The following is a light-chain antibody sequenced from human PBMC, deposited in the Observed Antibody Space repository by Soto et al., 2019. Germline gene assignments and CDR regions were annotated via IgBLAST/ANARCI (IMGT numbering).Light chain of an antibody. Sequence: IQVTQFPSSLSASVGDRVTITCRASQNINNCLAWYQFKPGKAPRLLIYKASTLETGVPSRFSGSGSGTEFTLTISGLQPDDFATYYCQHYNSYSEAFGQGTKVELK. CDR3: QHYNSYSEA. J-gene: IGKJ1*01. CDR1: QNINNC. CDR2: KAS. V-gene: IGKV1-5*03.